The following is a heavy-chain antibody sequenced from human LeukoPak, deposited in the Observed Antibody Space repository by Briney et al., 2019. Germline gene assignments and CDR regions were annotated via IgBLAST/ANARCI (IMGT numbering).Heavy chain of an antibody. D-gene: IGHD2-2*02. V-gene: IGHV4-4*07. CDR1: GGSISSYY. CDR2: IYTSGST. Sequence: SETLSLTCTVSGGSISSYYWSWIRQPAGKGLEWIGRIYTSGSTNYNPSLKSRVTMSVDTSKNQFSLKLSSVTAADTAVYYCARDYQLLYSGSYYFDYWGQGTLVTVSS. CDR3: ARDYQLLYSGSYYFDY. J-gene: IGHJ4*02.